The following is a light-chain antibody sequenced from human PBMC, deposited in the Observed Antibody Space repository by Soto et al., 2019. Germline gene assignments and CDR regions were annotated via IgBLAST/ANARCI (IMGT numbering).Light chain of an antibody. Sequence: GLTKCPAHLSLSPGERGTLSCRASQSVSSYLAWYQQKPGQAPRLLIYGASNRATGIPARFSGSGSGTDFTLTISRLEPEDFAVYYCQQYGSSPPITFGQGTRLEIK. V-gene: IGKV3-20*01. CDR1: QSVSSY. J-gene: IGKJ5*01. CDR2: GAS. CDR3: QQYGSSPPIT.